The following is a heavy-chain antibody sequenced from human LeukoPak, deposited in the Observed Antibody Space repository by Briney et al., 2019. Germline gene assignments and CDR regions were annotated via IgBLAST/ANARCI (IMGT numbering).Heavy chain of an antibody. CDR1: GGSISSYY. J-gene: IGHJ4*02. CDR3: AREAFYYGSGSYPLY. Sequence: SETLSLTCTVSGGSISSYYRSWIRQPPGKGLEWMGYIYYSGSTDYNPSLKSRVTISVDTSKNQFSLKLSSVTAADTAVYYCAREAFYYGSGSYPLYWGQGTLVTVSS. D-gene: IGHD3-10*01. V-gene: IGHV4-59*01. CDR2: IYYSGST.